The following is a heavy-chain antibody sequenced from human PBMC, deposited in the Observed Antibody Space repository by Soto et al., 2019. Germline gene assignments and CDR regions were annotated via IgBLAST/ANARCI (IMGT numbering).Heavy chain of an antibody. J-gene: IGHJ4*02. Sequence: PGGSLRLSCAASGFTFSSYAMHWVRQAPGKGLEWVAVISYDGSNKYYAETVKGRFTISRDDSKNTLYLQMNSLKTEDTAVYYCTTLDVDTGDYWGQGTLVTVSS. D-gene: IGHD5-18*01. CDR2: ISYDGSNK. V-gene: IGHV3-30-3*01. CDR3: TTLDVDTGDY. CDR1: GFTFSSYA.